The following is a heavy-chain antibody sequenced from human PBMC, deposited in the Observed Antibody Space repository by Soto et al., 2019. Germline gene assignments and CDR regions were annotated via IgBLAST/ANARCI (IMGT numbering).Heavy chain of an antibody. CDR3: ATQSVAAGYYYYGMDV. J-gene: IGHJ6*02. D-gene: IGHD6-19*01. V-gene: IGHV1-58*01. CDR1: GFTFTSSA. Sequence: GASVKVSCKASGFTFTSSAVQWVRQARGQRLEWIGWIVVGSGNTNYAQKFQERVTITRDMSTSTAYMELSSLRSEDTAVYYCATQSVAAGYYYYGMDVWGHGSTVTVSS. CDR2: IVVGSGNT.